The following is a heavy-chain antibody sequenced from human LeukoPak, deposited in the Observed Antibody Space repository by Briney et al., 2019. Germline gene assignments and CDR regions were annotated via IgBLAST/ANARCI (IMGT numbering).Heavy chain of an antibody. CDR1: GGSFSGYY. CDR2: INHSGST. V-gene: IGHV4-34*01. J-gene: IGHJ6*03. D-gene: IGHD4-17*01. Sequence: SETLSLTCAVYGGSFSGYYWSWIRQPPGKGLEWIGEINHSGSTNYNPSLKSRVTISVDTSKNQFSLKLSSVTAADTAVYYCARDYGDYRYYYYYMDVWGKGTTVTVSS. CDR3: ARDYGDYRYYYYYMDV.